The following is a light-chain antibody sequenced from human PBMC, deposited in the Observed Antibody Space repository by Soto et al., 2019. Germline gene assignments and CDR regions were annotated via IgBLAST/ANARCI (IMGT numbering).Light chain of an antibody. Sequence: EFVLTQSPCTRSFSPGEGATLSCRASQGVSSNYLAWHQQKSGQAPRLLLYGTSSRATGIPERFSGSGSGTDFTLTISRLEPEDFAVYYCQHYGSSRTFGQGTKVDIK. V-gene: IGKV3-20*01. CDR3: QHYGSSRT. CDR2: GTS. J-gene: IGKJ1*01. CDR1: QGVSSNY.